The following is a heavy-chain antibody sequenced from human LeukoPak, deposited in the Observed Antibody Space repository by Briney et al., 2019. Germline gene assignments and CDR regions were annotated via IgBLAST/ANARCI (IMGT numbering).Heavy chain of an antibody. D-gene: IGHD1-1*01. J-gene: IGHJ6*03. Sequence: GGSLTLSCAASGFTFDDYAMHWVRQAPGKGPEWVSGISWNSGSTGQADSVKGRFTISRDNAKKSLYLQINSLRIEDTALYYCAKAPRGSWNDGEGFYMDVWGKGTTVTVSS. CDR2: ISWNSGST. CDR3: AKAPRGSWNDGEGFYMDV. V-gene: IGHV3-9*01. CDR1: GFTFDDYA.